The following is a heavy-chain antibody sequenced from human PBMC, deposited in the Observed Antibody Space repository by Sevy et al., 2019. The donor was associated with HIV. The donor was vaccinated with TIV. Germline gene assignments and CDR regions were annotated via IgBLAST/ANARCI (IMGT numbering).Heavy chain of an antibody. CDR3: VREGLGGYSYSLDY. J-gene: IGHJ4*01. V-gene: IGHV3-7*01. D-gene: IGHD5-18*01. Sequence: GGSLRLSCAASGFTFSSYWMTWVRQAPGKGLEWVANIKQDGSEKFYVDSVKGRFTISRDNANNSLFLQMNSLRAEDTAVYYCVREGLGGYSYSLDYWGHGTLVTVSS. CDR1: GFTFSSYW. CDR2: IKQDGSEK.